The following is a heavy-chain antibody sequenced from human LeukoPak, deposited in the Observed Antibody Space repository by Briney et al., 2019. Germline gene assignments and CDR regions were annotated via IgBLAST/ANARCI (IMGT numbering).Heavy chain of an antibody. V-gene: IGHV1-18*01. CDR3: ARDLHYYGSGSLPFDY. J-gene: IGHJ4*02. D-gene: IGHD3-10*01. CDR1: GYTFTSYG. Sequence: GASVKVSCKASGYTFTSYGISWVRQAPGQGLEWMGWISAYNGNTNYAQKLQGRVTMTTDTSTSTAYMELRSLRSDDTAVYYCARDLHYYGSGSLPFDYWGQGTLVTVSS. CDR2: ISAYNGNT.